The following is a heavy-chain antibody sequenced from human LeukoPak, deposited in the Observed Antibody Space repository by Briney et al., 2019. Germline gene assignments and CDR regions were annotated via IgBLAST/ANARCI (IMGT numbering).Heavy chain of an antibody. CDR3: ARSRYYYDSSGYYYVGGTGFDY. V-gene: IGHV1-46*01. Sequence: ASVKVSCKASGYTFTSYYMHWVRQAPGQGLEWMGIINPSGGSTSYAQKFQGRVTMTRDMSTSTVYMELSSLRSEDTAVYYCARSRYYYDSSGYYYVGGTGFDYWAREPWSPSPQ. CDR2: INPSGGST. J-gene: IGHJ4*02. D-gene: IGHD3-22*01. CDR1: GYTFTSYY.